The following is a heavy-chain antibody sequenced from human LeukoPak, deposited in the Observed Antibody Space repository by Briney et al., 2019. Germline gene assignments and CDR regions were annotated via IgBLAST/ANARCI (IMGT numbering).Heavy chain of an antibody. CDR2: IIPIFGTA. J-gene: IGHJ6*02. V-gene: IGHV1-69*13. CDR1: GGTFSSYA. CDR3: ARDHRSGYYKNYYGMGV. Sequence: GASVNVSCKASGGTFSSYAISWVRQAPGQGLEWMGGIIPIFGTANYAQKFQGRVTITADESTSTAYMELSSLRSEDTAVYYCARDHRSGYYKNYYGMGVWGQGTTVTVSS. D-gene: IGHD3-3*01.